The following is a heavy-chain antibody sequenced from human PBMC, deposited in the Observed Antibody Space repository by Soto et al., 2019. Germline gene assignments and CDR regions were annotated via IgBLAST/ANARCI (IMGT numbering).Heavy chain of an antibody. V-gene: IGHV4-34*01. CDR3: ASHPRGNDYGDHHY. Sequence: QVQLQQWGAGLLKPSETLSLTCAVYGGSFSGYYWSWIRQPPGKGLEWIGEINHSGSTNYNPSLNRRVTIAVDTSKTRFPLKLSSVPAADTAVYYCASHPRGNDYGDHHYWGQGTLVTVSS. CDR2: INHSGST. CDR1: GGSFSGYY. J-gene: IGHJ4*02. D-gene: IGHD4-17*01.